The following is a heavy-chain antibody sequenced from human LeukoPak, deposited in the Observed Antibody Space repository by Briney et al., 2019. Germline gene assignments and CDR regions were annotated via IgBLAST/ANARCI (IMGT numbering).Heavy chain of an antibody. CDR1: GGSISSYY. CDR2: IYYSGST. D-gene: IGHD5-18*01. Sequence: SETLSLTCTVSGGSISSYYWSWIRQPPGKGLEWIGYIYYSGSTNYNPSLKSRVTISVDTSKNQFSLKLSSVTAADTAVYYCARERYSYGLDYWGQGTLVTVSS. J-gene: IGHJ4*02. V-gene: IGHV4-59*01. CDR3: ARERYSYGLDY.